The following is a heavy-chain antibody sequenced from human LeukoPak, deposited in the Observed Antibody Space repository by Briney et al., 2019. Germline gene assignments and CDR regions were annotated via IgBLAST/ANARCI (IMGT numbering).Heavy chain of an antibody. CDR1: GFTFSSYE. D-gene: IGHD3-22*01. CDR2: ISSSGSTI. J-gene: IGHJ4*02. Sequence: GGSLRLSCAASGFTFSSYEMNWVRQAPGKGLEWVSYISSSGSTIYYADSVKGRFTISRDDAKNSLYLQMNSLRAEDTAVYYCARDIDDSSGYSYFYYWGQGTLVTVSS. CDR3: ARDIDDSSGYSYFYY. V-gene: IGHV3-48*03.